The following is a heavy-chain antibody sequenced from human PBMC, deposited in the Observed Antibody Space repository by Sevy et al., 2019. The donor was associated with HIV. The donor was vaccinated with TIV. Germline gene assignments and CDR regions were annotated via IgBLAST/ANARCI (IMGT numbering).Heavy chain of an antibody. CDR2: ITESDADI. CDR1: GLTISDYV. CDR3: AKLGVRVATGGTDY. J-gene: IGHJ4*02. V-gene: IGHV3-23*01. Sequence: GVSLRLSCVASGLTISDYVLNWVRQAPGKGLEWVSAITESDADITYADSVKGRFTVSRDNSKNTVYLQMGSLRAEDTAIYYCAKLGVRVATGGTDYWGQRTQVTVSS. D-gene: IGHD3-3*01.